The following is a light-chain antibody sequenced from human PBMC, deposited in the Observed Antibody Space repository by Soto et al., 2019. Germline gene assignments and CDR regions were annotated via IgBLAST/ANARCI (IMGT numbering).Light chain of an antibody. CDR3: QQYNRWPLT. Sequence: EIVMTQSPATLSVSPGERATLSCRASQSVSSNLAWYQQTPGQAPRLLIYHASTRATGIPARFSGSGSGTEFTLTISSLQSEDFAVSYCQQYNRWPLTFGGGTKVEIK. CDR2: HAS. J-gene: IGKJ4*01. V-gene: IGKV3-15*01. CDR1: QSVSSN.